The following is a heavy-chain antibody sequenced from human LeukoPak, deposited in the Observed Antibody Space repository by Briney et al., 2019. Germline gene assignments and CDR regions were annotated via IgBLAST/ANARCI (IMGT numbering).Heavy chain of an antibody. CDR1: GGSISRSNYY. D-gene: IGHD6-19*01. CDR3: ARPMSSGWWPFDY. CDR2: IFYSGST. V-gene: IGHV4-39*01. Sequence: SKTLSLTCTVSGGSISRSNYYWGWIRQPPGKGLEWIGSIFYSGSTYYNPSLRSRVTVSVDTSKNQFSLELSSVTAADTAVYYCARPMSSGWWPFDYWGQGTLVSVSS. J-gene: IGHJ4*02.